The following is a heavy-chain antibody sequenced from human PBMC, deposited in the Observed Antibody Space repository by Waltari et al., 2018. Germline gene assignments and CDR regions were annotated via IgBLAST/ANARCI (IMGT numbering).Heavy chain of an antibody. J-gene: IGHJ4*02. CDR2: ISNSGGST. D-gene: IGHD5-18*01. Sequence: QLQLQESGPGLVKPSETLSLTCTVSGGSISSRSYYWGWIRQPPGKGLEWVSAISNSGGSTHYADSVKGRFTISRDSSKNTLYLQMNSLRAEDTAVYYCARELVLQLPRVFDFWGQGTLVTVSS. CDR3: ARELVLQLPRVFDF. CDR1: GGSISSRSYY. V-gene: IGHV4-39*07.